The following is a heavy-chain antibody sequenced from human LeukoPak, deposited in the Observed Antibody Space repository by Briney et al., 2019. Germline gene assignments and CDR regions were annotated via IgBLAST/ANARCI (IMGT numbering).Heavy chain of an antibody. J-gene: IGHJ5*02. CDR1: GFTFSSYS. V-gene: IGHV3-21*01. CDR2: ISSSSSYI. D-gene: IGHD3-10*01. CDR3: ARHVGLLWFGELLRNWFDP. Sequence: GGSLRLSCAASGFTFSSYSMNWVRQAPGKGLEWVSCISSSSSYIYYADSVKGRFTISRDNAKNSLYLQMNSLRAEDTAVYYCARHVGLLWFGELLRNWFDPWGQGTLVTVSS.